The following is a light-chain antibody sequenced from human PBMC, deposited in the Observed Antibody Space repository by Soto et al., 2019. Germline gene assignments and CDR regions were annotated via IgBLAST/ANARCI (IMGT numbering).Light chain of an antibody. CDR1: ESVSRN. V-gene: IGKV3-15*01. Sequence: EVVMTQSPATLSVSPGERATLSCRASESVSRNLAWYQQKPGQAPRLLIYDASTRATGIPDRFSGGGSGTEFTLTISNLQSEDFVVYYCQQYNSWPPITFGQGTRLEIK. CDR2: DAS. CDR3: QQYNSWPPIT. J-gene: IGKJ5*01.